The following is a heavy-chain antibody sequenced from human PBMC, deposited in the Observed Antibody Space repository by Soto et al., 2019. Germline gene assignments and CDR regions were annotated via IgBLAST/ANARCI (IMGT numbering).Heavy chain of an antibody. J-gene: IGHJ6*02. CDR1: GYTFTSYG. CDR3: ARDQVVRGVNYYYGMDV. V-gene: IGHV1-18*01. CDR2: ISAYNGNT. D-gene: IGHD3-10*01. Sequence: QVQLVQSGAEVKKPGASVKVSCKASGYTFTSYGISWVRQAPGQGLEWMGWISAYNGNTNYAQKLQGRVTMTPDTSTSPAYMELRSLRSDDTAVYYCARDQVVRGVNYYYGMDVWGQGTTVTVSS.